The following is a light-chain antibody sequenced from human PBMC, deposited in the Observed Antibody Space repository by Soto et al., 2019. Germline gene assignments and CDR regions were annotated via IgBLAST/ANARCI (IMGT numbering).Light chain of an antibody. V-gene: IGKV1-33*01. CDR2: DAS. Sequence: EIQMTQYPSSLSASVGDRVTITCQASQDISNYLNWYQQKPGKAPKLLIYDASNLEAGVPSRFSGSGSGTDFTLTISSLQPEDIETYYCQQYDNLPLTFGGGTTVDI. CDR3: QQYDNLPLT. CDR1: QDISNY. J-gene: IGKJ4*01.